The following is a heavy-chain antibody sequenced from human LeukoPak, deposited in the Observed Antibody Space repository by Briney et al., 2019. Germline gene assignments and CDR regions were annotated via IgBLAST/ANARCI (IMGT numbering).Heavy chain of an antibody. CDR3: ARESSVGAHKAFDY. V-gene: IGHV3-74*01. Sequence: PGGSLTLSCAASGFTFSSYWMHWVRQAPGEGRVWVSRINSDGSSTSYADSVKGRFTISRDNAKNTLYLQMNSLRGEDTAVYYCARESSVGAHKAFDYWGQGTLVTVSS. D-gene: IGHD1-26*01. CDR2: INSDGSST. J-gene: IGHJ4*02. CDR1: GFTFSSYW.